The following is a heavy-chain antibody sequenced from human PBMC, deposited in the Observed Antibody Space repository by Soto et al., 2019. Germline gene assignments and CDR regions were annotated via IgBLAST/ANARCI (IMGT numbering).Heavy chain of an antibody. J-gene: IGHJ4*02. D-gene: IGHD3-22*01. V-gene: IGHV3-73*01. Sequence: GGSLRLSCAASGFTFIGSAMHWVRQASGKGLEWVGRIRSKANSYATTYATSVKGRFTISRDDSKNTAYLQMNSLKTEDTAVYYCTTYYDSSGYFPFDYWGQGTLVTVSS. CDR3: TTYYDSSGYFPFDY. CDR1: GFTFIGSA. CDR2: IRSKANSYAT.